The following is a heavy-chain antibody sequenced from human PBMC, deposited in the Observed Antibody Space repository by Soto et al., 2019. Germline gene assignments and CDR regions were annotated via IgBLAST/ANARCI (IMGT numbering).Heavy chain of an antibody. CDR2: ISYDGSNK. V-gene: IGHV3-30-3*01. CDR3: ARDNLSNFNYYYYGMDV. Sequence: GGSLRLSXAASGFTFSSYAMHWVRQAPGKGLEWVAVISYDGSNKYYADSVKGRFTISRDNSKNTLYLQMNSLRAEDTAVYYCARDNLSNFNYYYYGMDVWGQGTTVTVS. CDR1: GFTFSSYA. D-gene: IGHD4-4*01. J-gene: IGHJ6*02.